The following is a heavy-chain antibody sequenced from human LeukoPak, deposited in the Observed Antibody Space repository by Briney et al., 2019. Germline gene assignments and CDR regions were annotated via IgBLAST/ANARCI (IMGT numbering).Heavy chain of an antibody. CDR3: ARHAGGITATGTRPFDY. Sequence: SETLSLTCTVSGASFSSSTYYWGWIRQSPGKGLEWIGSIYYSGSTYYNPSLKSRVTMSVDTSKNQFSLKLSSVTAADTAVYYRARHAGGITATGTRPFDYWGQGTLVTVSS. D-gene: IGHD6-13*01. CDR1: GASFSSSTYY. V-gene: IGHV4-39*01. J-gene: IGHJ4*02. CDR2: IYYSGST.